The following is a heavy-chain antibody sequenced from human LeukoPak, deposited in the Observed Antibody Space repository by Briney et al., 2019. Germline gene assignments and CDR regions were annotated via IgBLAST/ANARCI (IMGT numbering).Heavy chain of an antibody. CDR3: ARGGGTTYYFDY. CDR2: IDHSGST. CDR1: GGSFSGYY. J-gene: IGHJ4*02. V-gene: IGHV4-34*01. Sequence: SETLSLTCAVYGGSFSGYYWSWIRQPPGKGLEWIGEIDHSGSTNYNPSLKSRVTISVDTSKNQFSLKLSSVTAADTAVYYCARGGGTTYYFDYWGQGTLVTVSS. D-gene: IGHD1-7*01.